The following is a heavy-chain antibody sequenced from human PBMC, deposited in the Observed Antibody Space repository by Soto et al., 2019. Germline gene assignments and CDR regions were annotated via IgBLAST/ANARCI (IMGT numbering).Heavy chain of an antibody. CDR1: GFSLSTSGVG. V-gene: IGHV2-5*02. D-gene: IGHD3-10*02. CDR2: IYWDEDK. J-gene: IGHJ4*02. CDR3: AHVFTSLAPFDS. Sequence: QITLKESGPTLVKPTQTLTLTCTFSGFSLSTSGVGVGWIRQPPGKALDWLGFIYWDEDKRYSPSLKSRLTITQATSKSQVVLTMTNMDPVDTATYYCAHVFTSLAPFDSWGQGTLVTVSA.